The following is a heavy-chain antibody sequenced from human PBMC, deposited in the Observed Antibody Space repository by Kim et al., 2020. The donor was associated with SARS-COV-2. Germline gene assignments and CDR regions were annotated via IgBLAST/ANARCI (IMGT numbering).Heavy chain of an antibody. J-gene: IGHJ5*02. D-gene: IGHD3-16*02. Sequence: SCAQKFQGRVTMTRDTSTSTVYMELSSLRSEDTAVYYCARDGIGLGELSPWGQGTLVTVSS. CDR3: ARDGIGLGELSP. V-gene: IGHV1-46*01.